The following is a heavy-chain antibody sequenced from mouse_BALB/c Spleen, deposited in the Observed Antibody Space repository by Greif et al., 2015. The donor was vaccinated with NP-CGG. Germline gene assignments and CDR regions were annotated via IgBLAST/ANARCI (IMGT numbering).Heavy chain of an antibody. Sequence: VKLVESGPEVVRPGVSVKISCKGSGYTFTDYAMHWVKRSHAKSLEWIGVISTYNGNTNYNQKFKGKATMTVDKSSSTAYMELARLTSEDSAIYYCARLGNYGNPYYYAMDYWGQGTSVTVSS. CDR1: GYTFTDYA. V-gene: IGHV1-67*01. D-gene: IGHD2-1*01. CDR3: ARLGNYGNPYYYAMDY. J-gene: IGHJ4*01. CDR2: ISTYNGNT.